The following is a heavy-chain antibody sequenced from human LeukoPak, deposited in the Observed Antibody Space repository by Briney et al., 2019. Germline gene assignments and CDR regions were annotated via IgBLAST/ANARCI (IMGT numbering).Heavy chain of an antibody. D-gene: IGHD3-22*01. CDR3: ARGVYYYVSSGYYYAEYFQH. J-gene: IGHJ1*01. V-gene: IGHV3-53*01. Sequence: GGSLRLSCAASGFTVSSNYMSWVRQAPGKGLELDSVIYSTNTTYYADSVKGRFTLSRDNSKNTLYLQMNSLRAEDTAVYYCARGVYYYVSSGYYYAEYFQHWGQGTLVTVSS. CDR2: IYSTNTT. CDR1: GFTVSSNY.